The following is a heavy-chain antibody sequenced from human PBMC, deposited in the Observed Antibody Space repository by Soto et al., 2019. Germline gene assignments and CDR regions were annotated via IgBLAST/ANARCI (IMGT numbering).Heavy chain of an antibody. CDR3: ARRLRLDNYYYYGMDV. CDR1: GYSFTSYW. V-gene: IGHV5-51*01. Sequence: PGESLKISCKGSGYSFTSYWIGWVRQMPGKGLEWMGIIYPGDSDTRYSPSFQGQVTISADKSISTAYLQRSSLKASDTAVYYCARRLRLDNYYYYGMDVWGQGTTVTVS. CDR2: IYPGDSDT. D-gene: IGHD2-2*03. J-gene: IGHJ6*02.